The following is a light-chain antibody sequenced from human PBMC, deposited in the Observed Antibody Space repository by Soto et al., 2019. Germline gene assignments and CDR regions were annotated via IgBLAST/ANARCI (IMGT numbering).Light chain of an antibody. Sequence: SALTQPASVSGSPGQSITISCTGTNSDVGGYNYVSWYQQHPGKAPELMIYDVSKRPSGVPDRFSGSKSGNTASLTISGLQAEDEADYYCCSYAGSYSLVFGTGTKVTVL. V-gene: IGLV2-11*01. CDR2: DVS. CDR1: NSDVGGYNY. CDR3: CSYAGSYSLV. J-gene: IGLJ1*01.